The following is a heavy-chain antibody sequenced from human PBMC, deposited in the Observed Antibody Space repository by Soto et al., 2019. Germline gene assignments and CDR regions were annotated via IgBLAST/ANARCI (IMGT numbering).Heavy chain of an antibody. CDR3: AKWLALNYYYGMDV. D-gene: IGHD5-12*01. V-gene: IGHV3-23*01. J-gene: IGHJ6*02. CDR1: GFTFSSYA. CDR2: ISGSGGST. Sequence: GGSLRLSCAASGFTFSSYAMSWVRQAPGKGLEWVSAISGSGGSTYYADSVKGRFTISRDNSKNTLYLQMNSLRAEDTAVYYCAKWLALNYYYGMDVWGQGTTVTVSS.